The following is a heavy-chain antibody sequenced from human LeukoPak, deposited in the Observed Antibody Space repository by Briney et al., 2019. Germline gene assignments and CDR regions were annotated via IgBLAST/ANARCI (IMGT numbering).Heavy chain of an antibody. CDR2: IYNSGST. D-gene: IGHD2-21*01. J-gene: IGHJ4*02. V-gene: IGHV4-59*12. CDR1: GDSISIYY. CDR3: AREVYSHFDY. Sequence: SETLSLTCTVSGDSISIYYWSWIRQPPGKGLEWIGYIYNSGSTYYNPSLKSRVTISVDRSKNQFSLKLSSVTAADTAVYYCAREVYSHFDYWGQGTLVTVSS.